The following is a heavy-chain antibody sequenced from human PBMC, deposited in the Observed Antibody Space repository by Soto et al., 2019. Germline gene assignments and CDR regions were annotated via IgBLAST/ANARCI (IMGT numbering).Heavy chain of an antibody. CDR3: TRGAGAPWVRFDS. J-gene: IGHJ4*02. D-gene: IGHD3-22*01. CDR2: ISYSAKT. CDR1: GYSITSGFY. Sequence: SETLSLTCGVSGYSITSGFYWGWVRQSPGKGLEWIGSISYSAKTFYNPSLASRLSIAVDTSMNQFSLRLASVTAADTALYYCTRGAGAPWVRFDSWGQGTLVTVSS. V-gene: IGHV4-38-2*01.